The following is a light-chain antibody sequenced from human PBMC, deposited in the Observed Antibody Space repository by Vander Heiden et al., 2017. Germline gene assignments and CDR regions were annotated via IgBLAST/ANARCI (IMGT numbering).Light chain of an antibody. CDR2: RAS. J-gene: IGKJ1*01. CDR1: QSVGRK. CDR3: QQYNNWPWT. V-gene: IGKV3-15*01. Sequence: VMPQSPHTLSVSPGERATLSCRASQSVGRKLPWYQRKPGQAPRLLISRASTRVSGIPARFSGSGSGTEFTLTISSLQSEDFAAYYCQQYNNWPWTFGQGTKVEIK.